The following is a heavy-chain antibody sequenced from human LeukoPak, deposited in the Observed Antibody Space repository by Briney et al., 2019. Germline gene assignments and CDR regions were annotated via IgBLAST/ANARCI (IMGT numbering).Heavy chain of an antibody. V-gene: IGHV1-2*02. J-gene: IGHJ4*02. D-gene: IGHD6-19*01. CDR2: IDPNSGGT. Sequence: ASVKVSCKASGYTFTGYYMHWVRQAPGQGLEWMGWIDPNSGGTNYAQKFQGRVTMTRDTSISTAYMELSRLRSDDTAVYYCARDREPLSGWTPDFDYWGQGTLVTVSS. CDR1: GYTFTGYY. CDR3: ARDREPLSGWTPDFDY.